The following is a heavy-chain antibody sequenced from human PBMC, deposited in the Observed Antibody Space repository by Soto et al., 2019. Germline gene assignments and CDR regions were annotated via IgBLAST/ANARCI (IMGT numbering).Heavy chain of an antibody. CDR3: ARQRSMDV. CDR2: ISRSSGTI. V-gene: IGHV3-48*01. J-gene: IGHJ6*02. CDR1: GFSFNDYS. Sequence: EVQLVESGGGLEQPGGSLRLSCAASGFSFNDYSMNWVRQAPGKGLEWVSYISRSSGTIYYADSVKGRFTISRDNAKNSLYLQMNSLRAEDTAVYYCARQRSMDVWGQGTTVTVSS.